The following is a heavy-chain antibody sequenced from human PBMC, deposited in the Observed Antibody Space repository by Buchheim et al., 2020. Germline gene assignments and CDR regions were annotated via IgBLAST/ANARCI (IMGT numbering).Heavy chain of an antibody. V-gene: IGHV3-48*01. CDR3: ARDGGYCSSTSCYGVYYDILTGPYDAFDI. J-gene: IGHJ3*02. CDR2: ISSSSSTI. D-gene: IGHD2-2*01. CDR1: GFTFSSYS. Sequence: EVQLVESGGGLVQPGGSLRLSCAASGFTFSSYSMNWVRQAPGKGLEWVSYISSSSSTIYYADSVKGRFTISRDNAKNSLYLQMNSLRAEDTAVYYCARDGGYCSSTSCYGVYYDILTGPYDAFDIWGQGT.